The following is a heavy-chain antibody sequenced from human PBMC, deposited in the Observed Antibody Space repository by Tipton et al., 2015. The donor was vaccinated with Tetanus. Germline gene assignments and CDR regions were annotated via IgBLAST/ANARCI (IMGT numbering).Heavy chain of an antibody. V-gene: IGHV3-7*03. J-gene: IGHJ6*03. CDR2: IREDGGET. Sequence: GSLRLSCAASGFSVANHWMSWVRQAPGKGLEWVANIREDGGETKYVDSVKGRFTISRDNAKNAFYLQMNSLRVEDTAVYYCARDRGEQWTNFYYMDVWGKGRMVIVSS. CDR3: ARDRGEQWTNFYYMDV. CDR1: GFSVANHW. D-gene: IGHD6-19*01.